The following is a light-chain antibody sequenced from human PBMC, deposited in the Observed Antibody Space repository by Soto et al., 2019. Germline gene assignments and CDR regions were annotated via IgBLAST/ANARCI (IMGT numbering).Light chain of an antibody. CDR2: QVF. CDR1: QSFIHSNGNTY. J-gene: IGKJ2*01. Sequence: DVVMTQSPLSLPVTLGQPASISCRSTQSFIHSNGNTYLTWFQQRTGQSPRRLIYQVFNRASGVPDRFSCSGSGTDFTLKISRVEAEDVGVYYCMQGSLWPFTFGQGTMMEIK. V-gene: IGKV2-30*02. CDR3: MQGSLWPFT.